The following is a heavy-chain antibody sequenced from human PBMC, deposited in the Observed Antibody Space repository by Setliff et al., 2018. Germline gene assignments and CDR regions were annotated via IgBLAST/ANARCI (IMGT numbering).Heavy chain of an antibody. Sequence: ASVKVSCKASGGTFGNYGISWVRQAPGQGLEWMGWINPGNGNTKYSQKFQGRVTITRDTSASTAYMELSSLRSEDTAVYYCARDKGYDSSGYYFYYYYYMDVWAKGPRSPSP. V-gene: IGHV1-3*01. D-gene: IGHD3-22*01. CDR3: ARDKGYDSSGYYFYYYYYMDV. CDR1: GGTFGNYG. J-gene: IGHJ6*03. CDR2: INPGNGNT.